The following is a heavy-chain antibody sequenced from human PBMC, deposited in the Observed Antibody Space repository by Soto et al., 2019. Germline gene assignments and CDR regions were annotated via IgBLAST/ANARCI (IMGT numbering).Heavy chain of an antibody. J-gene: IGHJ6*02. CDR3: ARGSSGYYYVYYYYYGMDV. Sequence: GASVKVSCKASGGTFSSYAISWVRQAPGQGLEWMGGIIPIFGTANYAQKFQGRVTITADKSTGTAYMELSSLRSEDTAVYYCARGSSGYYYVYYYYYGMDVWGHGTTVTVPS. CDR2: IIPIFGTA. D-gene: IGHD3-22*01. CDR1: GGTFSSYA. V-gene: IGHV1-69*06.